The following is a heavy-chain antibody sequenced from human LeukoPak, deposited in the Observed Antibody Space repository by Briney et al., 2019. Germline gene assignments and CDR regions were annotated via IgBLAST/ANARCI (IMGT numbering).Heavy chain of an antibody. CDR2: INPNSGGT. J-gene: IGHJ4*02. V-gene: IGHV1-2*02. D-gene: IGHD1-26*01. CDR3: ARAYSGSYWATGGY. Sequence: SVKVSCKASGYTFTGYYMHWVRQAPGQGLEWMGWINPNSGGTNYAQKFQGRVTMTRDTSISTAYMELSRLRSDDTAVYYCARAYSGSYWATGGYWGQGTLVTVSS. CDR1: GYTFTGYY.